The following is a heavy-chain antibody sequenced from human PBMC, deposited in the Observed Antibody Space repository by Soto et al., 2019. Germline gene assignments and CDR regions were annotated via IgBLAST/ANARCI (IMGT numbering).Heavy chain of an antibody. V-gene: IGHV4-39*01. CDR1: GVSINSSSYF. Sequence: ETLSLTCSVSGVSINSSSYFWGWVRQPPGKGLEWIGSIYYSGSTYYNPSLRSRVTIPVDTSKNQFSLKLSSVTAADTAVFYCARHYSSGSRNWFGPWGQGTLVTVSS. J-gene: IGHJ5*02. D-gene: IGHD6-19*01. CDR2: IYYSGST. CDR3: ARHYSSGSRNWFGP.